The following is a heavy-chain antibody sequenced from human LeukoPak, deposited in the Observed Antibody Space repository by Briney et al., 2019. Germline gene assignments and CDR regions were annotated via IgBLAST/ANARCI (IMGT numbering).Heavy chain of an antibody. Sequence: SETLSLTCTVSGGSISSYYWSWIRQPPGKGLEWIGYIYYSGSTNYNPSLKSRVTISVDTSKNQFSLKLSSVTAADTAVYYCAGTLQWLSTYFGYWGQGALVTVSS. CDR1: GGSISSYY. CDR3: AGTLQWLSTYFGY. V-gene: IGHV4-59*08. D-gene: IGHD6-19*01. CDR2: IYYSGST. J-gene: IGHJ4*02.